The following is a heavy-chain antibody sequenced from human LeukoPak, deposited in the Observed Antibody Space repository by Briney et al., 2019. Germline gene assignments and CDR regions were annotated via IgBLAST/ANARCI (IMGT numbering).Heavy chain of an antibody. D-gene: IGHD2-2*01. J-gene: IGHJ4*02. V-gene: IGHV3-33*01. Sequence: GRSLRLSCAASGFTFSSYGMHWVRQAPAQGLEWVAVIWYDGSNKYYADSVKGRFTISRDNSKSTLYLQMNSLRAEDTAVYYCARGLYCSSTSCYWQGIGYWGQGTLVTVSS. CDR3: ARGLYCSSTSCYWQGIGY. CDR2: IWYDGSNK. CDR1: GFTFSSYG.